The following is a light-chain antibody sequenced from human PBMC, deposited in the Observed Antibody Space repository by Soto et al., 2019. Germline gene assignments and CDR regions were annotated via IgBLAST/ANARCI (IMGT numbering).Light chain of an antibody. CDR1: QGISNY. CDR2: AAS. Sequence: DIQMTQSPSSLSASVGDGVTITCRASQGISNYLAWYQQKPGKVPKVLIYAASTLQSGVPYRFSGSASGTDFTLTISSLQPEDVATYYCQNHNSAPFTFGPGTKVDIK. J-gene: IGKJ3*01. CDR3: QNHNSAPFT. V-gene: IGKV1-27*01.